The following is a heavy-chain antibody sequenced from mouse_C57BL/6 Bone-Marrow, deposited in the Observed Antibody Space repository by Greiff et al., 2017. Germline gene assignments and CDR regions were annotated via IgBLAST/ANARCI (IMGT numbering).Heavy chain of an antibody. Sequence: EVQLMESGGGLVQPGGSLKLSCAASGFTFSDYGMAWVRQAPRKGPEWVAFISNLAYSIYYADTVTGRFTISRENAKNTLYLEMSSLRSEDTAMYYCARYDYDGYAMDYWGQGTSVTVSS. D-gene: IGHD2-4*01. CDR1: GFTFSDYG. CDR2: ISNLAYSI. J-gene: IGHJ4*01. V-gene: IGHV5-15*01. CDR3: ARYDYDGYAMDY.